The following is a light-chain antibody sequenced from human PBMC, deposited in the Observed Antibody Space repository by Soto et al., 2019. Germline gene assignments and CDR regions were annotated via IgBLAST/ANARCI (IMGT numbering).Light chain of an antibody. J-gene: IGKJ5*01. CDR3: QQYYSAPIT. CDR2: WAS. CDR1: QSVLSSSNNKNY. V-gene: IGKV4-1*01. Sequence: DIVMTQSPDSLAVSLGERATINCKPSQSVLSSSNNKNYLAWFQQKSGQPPRLLISWASTRESGVPDRFSGGGSGTDFTLTISSLQAEDVAIYYCQQYYSAPITFGQGTRLEI.